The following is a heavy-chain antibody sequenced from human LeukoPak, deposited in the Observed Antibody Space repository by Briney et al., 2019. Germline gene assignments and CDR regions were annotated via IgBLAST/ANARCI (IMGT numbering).Heavy chain of an antibody. Sequence: ASVKVSCKASGYTFSTYDINWGREAPGQGLEWRGWMNVNSGEAGYAQKFQGRVTMTRDTSTNTAYMEVSSLTSEDSAIYYCARETILGAITGWFDPWGQGTLVIVSS. D-gene: IGHD4/OR15-4a*01. J-gene: IGHJ5*02. CDR3: ARETILGAITGWFDP. V-gene: IGHV1-8*01. CDR2: MNVNSGEA. CDR1: GYTFSTYD.